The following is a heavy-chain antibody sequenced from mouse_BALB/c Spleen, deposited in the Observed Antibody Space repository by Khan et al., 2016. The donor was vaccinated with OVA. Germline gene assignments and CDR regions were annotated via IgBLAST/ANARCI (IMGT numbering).Heavy chain of an antibody. J-gene: IGHJ3*01. V-gene: IGHV1S135*01. Sequence: VQLQQSGPELMKPGASVKISCKASGYSFTSYYIHWVIQSPGKSLEWIGYIDPFSGDTNYTQKFKGRATLTVDKSSSTAYIHLSNLTSEDSAVDYCTRSGYVAWFTYWGQGTLVTVSA. D-gene: IGHD2-2*01. CDR3: TRSGYVAWFTY. CDR1: GYSFTSYY. CDR2: IDPFSGDT.